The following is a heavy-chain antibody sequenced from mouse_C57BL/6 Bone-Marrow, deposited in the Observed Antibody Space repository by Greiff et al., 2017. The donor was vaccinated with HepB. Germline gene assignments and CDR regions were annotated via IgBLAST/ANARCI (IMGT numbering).Heavy chain of an antibody. V-gene: IGHV1-77*01. CDR2: IGPGSGST. CDR1: GYTFTDYY. D-gene: IGHD1-1*01. Sequence: VKLQESGAELVKPGASVKISCKASGYTFTDYYINWVKQRPGQGLEWIGKIGPGSGSTYYNEKFKGKATLTADKSSSPAYMQLSSLTSEDSAVYFCARRLAYYGSSYRYFDVWGTGTTVTVSS. CDR3: ARRLAYYGSSYRYFDV. J-gene: IGHJ1*03.